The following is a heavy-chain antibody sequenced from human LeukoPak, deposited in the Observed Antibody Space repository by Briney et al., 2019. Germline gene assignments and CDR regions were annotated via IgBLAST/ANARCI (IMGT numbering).Heavy chain of an antibody. CDR2: ISYSGRT. CDR3: ARRDNYDYVWGSYHPDY. Sequence: SETLCLTCTVSGVSLSSSSYCWGWIRQPPGKGLELSGSISYSGRTYYNPSLKSRVTTSVDTSKNQFSLKLSSVTAADTAVYYCARRDNYDYVWGSYHPDYWGQGTLVTVSS. CDR1: GVSLSSSSYC. J-gene: IGHJ4*02. D-gene: IGHD3-16*02. V-gene: IGHV4-39*01.